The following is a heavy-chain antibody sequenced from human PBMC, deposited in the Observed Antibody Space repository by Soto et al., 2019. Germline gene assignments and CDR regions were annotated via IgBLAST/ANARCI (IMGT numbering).Heavy chain of an antibody. CDR1: GYTFTSYY. Sequence: ASVKVSCKASGYTFTSYYMHWVRQAPGQGLEWMGWMNPNSGNTGYAQKFQGRVTMTRNTSISTAYMELSSLRSEDTAVYYCARVRGYSYGYDYYYYGMDVWGQGTTVTVSS. V-gene: IGHV1-8*02. CDR3: ARVRGYSYGYDYYYYGMDV. D-gene: IGHD5-18*01. CDR2: MNPNSGNT. J-gene: IGHJ6*02.